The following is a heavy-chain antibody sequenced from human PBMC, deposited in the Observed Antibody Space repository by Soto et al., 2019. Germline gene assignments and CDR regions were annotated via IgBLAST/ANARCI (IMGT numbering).Heavy chain of an antibody. CDR3: ATIRLTQLVLGGFDY. V-gene: IGHV4-39*01. J-gene: IGHJ4*02. CDR1: GGSISSSSYY. D-gene: IGHD6-13*01. Sequence: SETLSLTCTVSGGSISSSSYYWGWIRQPPGKGLEWIGSIYYSGSTYYNPSLKSQVTISVHTSKNHFSLKLSSVTAADTAVYYCATIRLTQLVLGGFDYWGQGTLVTVSS. CDR2: IYYSGST.